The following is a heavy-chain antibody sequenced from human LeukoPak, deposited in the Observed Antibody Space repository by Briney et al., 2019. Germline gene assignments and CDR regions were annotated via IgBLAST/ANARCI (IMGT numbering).Heavy chain of an antibody. CDR3: AKGHTYGLGESYLDF. Sequence: PGGTLRLSCEASGYTFDDYAMHWVRQAPGKGLEWVSGISWNSGSIGYADSVKGRFTIARDNGKNSLYLQMNSLRTEDTALYYCAKGHTYGLGESYLDFWGQGTLVSVSS. J-gene: IGHJ4*02. CDR2: ISWNSGSI. D-gene: IGHD5-18*01. V-gene: IGHV3-9*01. CDR1: GYTFDDYA.